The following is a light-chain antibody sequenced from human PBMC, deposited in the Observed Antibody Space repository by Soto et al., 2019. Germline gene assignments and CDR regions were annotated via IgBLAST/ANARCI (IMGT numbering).Light chain of an antibody. CDR2: EVN. CDR1: SSDVGGYNY. CDR3: SSYAGSSTV. Sequence: QSVLTQPPSASGSPGQSVAISCTGTSSDVGGYNYVSWYQQHPGKAPKLMIYEVNKRPSGVPDRFSGSKSGNTASLTVSGIQAEDEADYYCSSYAGSSTVFGTGTKVT. V-gene: IGLV2-8*01. J-gene: IGLJ1*01.